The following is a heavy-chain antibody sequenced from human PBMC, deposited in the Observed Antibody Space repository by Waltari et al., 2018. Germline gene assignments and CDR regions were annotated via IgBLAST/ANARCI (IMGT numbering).Heavy chain of an antibody. CDR3: AKIVEANWGSGLYFDY. D-gene: IGHD7-27*01. V-gene: IGHV3-23*01. CDR1: GFTFRSYA. CDR2: ISGSGGST. Sequence: EVQLLESGGGLVQPGGSLRLSCAASGFTFRSYAMSWVRQAPGEGLEWVSAISGSGGSTYYADSVKGRFTISRDNSKNTLYLQMNSLRAEDTAVYYCAKIVEANWGSGLYFDYWGQGTLVTVSS. J-gene: IGHJ4*02.